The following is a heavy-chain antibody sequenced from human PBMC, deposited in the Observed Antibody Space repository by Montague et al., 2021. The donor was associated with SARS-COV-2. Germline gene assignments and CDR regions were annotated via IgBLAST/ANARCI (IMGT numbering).Heavy chain of an antibody. V-gene: IGHV4-34*01. D-gene: IGHD1-1*01. Sequence: SETLSLTCAVYGGSFSDYHWTWIRQSPGEGLEWIGQINYGGSTKYNPSLKSRVTISIDTSKNQFSLKLTSVTPADTAVYYCARGAPGYWGQGTLVTVSS. CDR2: INYGGST. J-gene: IGHJ4*02. CDR1: GGSFSDYH. CDR3: ARGAPGY.